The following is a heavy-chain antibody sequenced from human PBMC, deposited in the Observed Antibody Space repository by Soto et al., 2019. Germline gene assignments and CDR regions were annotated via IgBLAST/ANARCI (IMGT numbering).Heavy chain of an antibody. CDR1: GFSLSTSGVG. J-gene: IGHJ4*02. CDR2: IYWDDDK. CDR3: AHRRLEGPFDY. D-gene: IGHD1-1*01. V-gene: IGHV2-5*02. Sequence: QITLKESGPTLVKPTQTLTLTCTFSGFSLSTSGVGVGWIRQPPGKALQWLALIYWDDDKRYCPSLKSRVTITQDNSKNQVVLTMTNMDPVDTATYFCAHRRLEGPFDYWGQGTLVTVSS.